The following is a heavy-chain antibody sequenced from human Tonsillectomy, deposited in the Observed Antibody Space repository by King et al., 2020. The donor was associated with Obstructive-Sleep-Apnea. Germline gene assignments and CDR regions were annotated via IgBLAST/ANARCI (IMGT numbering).Heavy chain of an antibody. Sequence: VQLVESGGGLVQPGGSLRLSCAASGFTFSSYAMSWVRQAPGKGLEWVSAISGSGGSPYYADSVKGRFTISRDNSKNTLYLQMNSLRAEDTAVYYCAKAGYSSGWYGNDAFDIWGQGTMVTVSS. D-gene: IGHD6-19*01. CDR1: GFTFSSYA. CDR3: AKAGYSSGWYGNDAFDI. V-gene: IGHV3-23*04. J-gene: IGHJ3*02. CDR2: ISGSGGSP.